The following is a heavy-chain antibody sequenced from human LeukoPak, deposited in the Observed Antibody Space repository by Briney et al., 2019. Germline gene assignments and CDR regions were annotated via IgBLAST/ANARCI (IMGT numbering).Heavy chain of an antibody. V-gene: IGHV1-18*04. D-gene: IGHD3-16*02. J-gene: IGHJ4*02. CDR2: ISAYNGNT. CDR1: GYTFTGYY. CDR3: ARGDYVWGSYRPPDY. Sequence: ASVKVSCKASGYTFTGYYMHWVRQAPGQGLEWMGWISAYNGNTNYAQKLQGRVTMTTDTSTSTAYMELRSLRSDDTAVYYCARGDYVWGSYRPPDYWGQGTLVTVSS.